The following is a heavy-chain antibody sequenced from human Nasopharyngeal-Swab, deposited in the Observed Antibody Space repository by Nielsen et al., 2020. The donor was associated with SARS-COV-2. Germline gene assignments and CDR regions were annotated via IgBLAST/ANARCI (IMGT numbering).Heavy chain of an antibody. Sequence: GESLISCKGSGYSFTSYWIAWVRQMPGKGLEWMGIIYPRDSDTRYSPSFQGQVTISADKSISTAYLQWSSLKASDTAMYQYGMDVWGQGTMVTVPS. V-gene: IGHV5-51*01. J-gene: IGHJ6*02. CDR1: GYSFTSYW. CDR2: IYPRDSDT. CDR3: GMDV.